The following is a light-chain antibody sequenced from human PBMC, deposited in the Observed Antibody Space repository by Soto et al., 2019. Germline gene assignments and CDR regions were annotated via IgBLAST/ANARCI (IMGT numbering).Light chain of an antibody. J-gene: IGKJ4*01. CDR3: QQYGTSQGA. CDR1: QSVSSSN. V-gene: IGKV3-20*01. CDR2: GAS. Sequence: EVVLTQSPVTLSLSPGERASLSCRASQSVSSSNLAWYQHKPGQAPRLLIYGASRRATGIPDRFRGSGSGTDFTLTISTLEPEDFAVYYCQQYGTSQGAFGGGTKVDIK.